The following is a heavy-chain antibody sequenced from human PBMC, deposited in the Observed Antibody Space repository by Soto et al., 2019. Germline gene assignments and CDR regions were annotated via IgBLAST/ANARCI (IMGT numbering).Heavy chain of an antibody. CDR2: IIPIFGTA. D-gene: IGHD2-21*02. CDR3: AGGAVVVTAEIEY. V-gene: IGHV1-69*13. CDR1: LGTFSSYA. Sequence: SLKVSCKASLGTFSSYAISWVRQAPGQGLEWMGGIIPIFGTANYAQKFQGRVTITADESTSTAYMELSSVRYADTAVYYCAGGAVVVTAEIEYWGQGTLVTVSS. J-gene: IGHJ4*02.